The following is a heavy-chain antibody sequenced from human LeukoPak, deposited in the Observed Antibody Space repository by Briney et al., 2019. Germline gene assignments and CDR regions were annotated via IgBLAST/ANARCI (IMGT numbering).Heavy chain of an antibody. Sequence: PGGSLRLSCAASGFTFSSIAMSWVRQAPGKGLEWVSTISGSGGTPYYADSVRGRFTISRDNSKNTLGLQINSLRAEDTAVYYCARSSYSSSSSVWGQGTMVTVPS. CDR1: GFTFSSIA. D-gene: IGHD6-6*01. CDR3: ARSSYSSSSSV. CDR2: ISGSGGTP. J-gene: IGHJ3*01. V-gene: IGHV3-23*01.